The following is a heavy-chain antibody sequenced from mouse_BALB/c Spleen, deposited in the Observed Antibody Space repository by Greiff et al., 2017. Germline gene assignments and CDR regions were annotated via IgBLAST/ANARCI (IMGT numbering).Heavy chain of an antibody. D-gene: IGHD1-1*01. J-gene: IGHJ2*01. CDR1: GYSITSDYA. CDR2: ISYSGST. Sequence: EVKLQESGPGLVKPSQSLSLTCTVTGYSITSDYAWNWIRQFPGNKLEWMGYISYSGSTSYNPSLKSRISITRDTSKNQFFLQLNSVTTEDTATYYCARRVITTVVATGGNYFDYWGQGTTLTVSS. V-gene: IGHV3-2*02. CDR3: ARRVITTVVATGGNYFDY.